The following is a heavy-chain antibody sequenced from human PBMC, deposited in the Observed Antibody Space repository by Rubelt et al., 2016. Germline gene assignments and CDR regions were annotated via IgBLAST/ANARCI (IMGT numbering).Heavy chain of an antibody. CDR3: ARVSTDYYYYGMDV. Sequence: NPSGGSTSYAQKFQGRVTMTRDTSTSTVYMELSSLRSEDTAVYYCARVSTDYYYYGMDVWGQGTTVTVSS. D-gene: IGHD2-21*02. CDR2: NPSGGST. J-gene: IGHJ6*02. V-gene: IGHV1-46*01.